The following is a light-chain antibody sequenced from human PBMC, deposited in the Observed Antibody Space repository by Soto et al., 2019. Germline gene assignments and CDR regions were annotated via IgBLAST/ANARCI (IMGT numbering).Light chain of an antibody. CDR2: GAS. CDR1: QSVSSSY. Sequence: EILFTQSPGTLSLSPGERSTLSFRASQSVSSSYLAWYQQKPGQAPRLLIYGASSRASGIPDRFSGSGSGTDFTLTISRLEPEDFAVYYCQQYGSSLQTFGQGTKVDIK. CDR3: QQYGSSLQT. V-gene: IGKV3-20*01. J-gene: IGKJ1*01.